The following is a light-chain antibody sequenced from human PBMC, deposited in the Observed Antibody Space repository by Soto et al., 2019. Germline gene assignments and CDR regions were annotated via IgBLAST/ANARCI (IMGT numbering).Light chain of an antibody. V-gene: IGKV1-5*03. Sequence: DIQMTQSPSTLSASVGDRVTITCRASQSISIYLAWYQQKPGKAPNLLIQRASSLESGAPSRFSGSGSGTEFTLTIRSLQPDDSAIYYCQQYSTLSLSFGQGTKVEIK. J-gene: IGKJ1*01. CDR2: RAS. CDR1: QSISIY. CDR3: QQYSTLSLS.